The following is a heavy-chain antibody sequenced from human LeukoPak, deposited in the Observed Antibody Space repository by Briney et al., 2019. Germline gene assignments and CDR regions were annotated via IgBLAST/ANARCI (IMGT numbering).Heavy chain of an antibody. CDR3: ARDPRGGTSRDNWFDA. CDR1: GGSISSYY. V-gene: IGHV4-59*01. D-gene: IGHD1-1*01. Sequence: SETLSHTCTVSGGSISSYYWSWIRQPPGKGLEWIGYIYYSGSTNYNPSLKSRVTISVDTSKNQFSLKLNSVTAADTAVYYCARDPRGGTSRDNWFDAWGQGTLVTVSS. J-gene: IGHJ5*02. CDR2: IYYSGST.